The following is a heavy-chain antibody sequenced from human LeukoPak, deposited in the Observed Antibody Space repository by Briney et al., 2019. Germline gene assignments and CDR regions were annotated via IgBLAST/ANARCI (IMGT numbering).Heavy chain of an antibody. J-gene: IGHJ4*02. D-gene: IGHD3-10*01. CDR1: GDSIISYY. CDR3: ARESMVRGVTFDY. Sequence: SETLSLTCSVSGDSIISYYWNWLRQSPGKGLEWIGNIHYSGSTNYNPSLKSRVTISVDTSKNQFSLKLSSVTAADTAVYYCARESMVRGVTFDYWGQGTLATVSS. V-gene: IGHV4-59*01. CDR2: IHYSGST.